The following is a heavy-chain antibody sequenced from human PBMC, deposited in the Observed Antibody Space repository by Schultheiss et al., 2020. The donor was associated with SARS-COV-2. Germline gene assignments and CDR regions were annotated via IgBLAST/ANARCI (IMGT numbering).Heavy chain of an antibody. Sequence: GESLKISCAASGFTFSSYAMHWVRQAPGKGLEWVAVISYDGSNKYYADSVKGRFTIYRDNSKNTLYLQMNSLRAEDTAVYYCARGYSSGYSLHYGMDVWGQGTTVTVSS. CDR1: GFTFSSYA. J-gene: IGHJ6*02. V-gene: IGHV3-30-3*01. CDR3: ARGYSSGYSLHYGMDV. CDR2: ISYDGSNK. D-gene: IGHD3-22*01.